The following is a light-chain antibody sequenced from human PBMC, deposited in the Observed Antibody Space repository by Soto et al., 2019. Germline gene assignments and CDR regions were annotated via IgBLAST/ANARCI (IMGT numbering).Light chain of an antibody. CDR3: QQRNNWPRIT. CDR2: EAS. CDR1: QSVRNY. V-gene: IGKV3-11*01. Sequence: EIVLTQSPATLSLSPGERATLSCRASQSVRNYLAWYQHKPGQAPRLLIYEASNRAAGIPARFSGSGSGTDFTLTISSREPEDFAVYYCQQRNNWPRITFGQGTRLEIK. J-gene: IGKJ5*01.